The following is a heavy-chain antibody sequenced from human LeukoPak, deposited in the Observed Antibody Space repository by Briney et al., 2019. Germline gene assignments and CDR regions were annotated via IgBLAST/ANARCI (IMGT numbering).Heavy chain of an antibody. CDR3: ASQPYYDFLTGYSHFDY. CDR2: MYYSGST. CDR1: GGSISSSSYY. J-gene: IGHJ4*02. D-gene: IGHD3-9*01. Sequence: SETLSLTCTVSGGSISSSSYYWGWIRQPPGKGLEWIGSMYYSGSTYYNPSLKSRVTISVDTSKNQFSLKLNSVTAADTAVYYCASQPYYDFLTGYSHFDYWGQGTLVTVSS. V-gene: IGHV4-39*01.